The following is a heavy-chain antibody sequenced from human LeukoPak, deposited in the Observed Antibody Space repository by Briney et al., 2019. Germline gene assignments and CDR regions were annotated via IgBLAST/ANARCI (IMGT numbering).Heavy chain of an antibody. CDR1: GGSITSYY. D-gene: IGHD1-14*01. V-gene: IGHV4-59*01. CDR2: VSDGGRT. Sequence: PSETLSLTCSVSGGSITSYYLSWIRQPPGKGLEWIGHVSDGGRTNYSPSLRSRVSISVDTSKNQFSLKLNSVTAADTAVYFCARASTTFYDWGQGTLVTVSS. CDR3: ARASTTFYD. J-gene: IGHJ4*02.